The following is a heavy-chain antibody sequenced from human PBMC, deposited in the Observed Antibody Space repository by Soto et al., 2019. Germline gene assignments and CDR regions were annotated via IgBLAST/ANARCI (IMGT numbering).Heavy chain of an antibody. D-gene: IGHD3-22*01. CDR1: GGSIRSGDYY. J-gene: IGHJ5*02. CDR3: ARVEGGYPTGWFDP. CDR2: ISYSGST. V-gene: IGHV4-30-4*01. Sequence: SETLSLTCTVSGGSIRSGDYYWSWIRQPPGKGLAWIGYISYSGSTYYNPSLKSRVTISVDTSKNQFSLKLSSVTAADTAVYYCARVEGGYPTGWFDPWGQGTLVTVSS.